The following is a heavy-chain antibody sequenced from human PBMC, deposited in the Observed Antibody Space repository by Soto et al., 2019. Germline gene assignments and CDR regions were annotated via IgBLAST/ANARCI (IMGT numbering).Heavy chain of an antibody. Sequence: GGSLRLSCAASGFTFSSYAMSWVRQAPGKGLEWVSAISGSGGSTYYADSVKGRFTISRDNSKNTLYLQMNSLRAEDTDVYYCAKANRYYYDSSGYYYGIWGQGTLVTVSS. V-gene: IGHV3-23*01. J-gene: IGHJ4*02. CDR2: ISGSGGST. CDR3: AKANRYYYDSSGYYYGI. D-gene: IGHD3-22*01. CDR1: GFTFSSYA.